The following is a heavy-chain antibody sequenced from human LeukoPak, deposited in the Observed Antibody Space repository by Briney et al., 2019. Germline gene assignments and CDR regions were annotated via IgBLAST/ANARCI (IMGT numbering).Heavy chain of an antibody. CDR3: ARESRVPGVSFRESHYYYYFGMDV. J-gene: IGHJ6*02. CDR2: IYANGDT. CDR1: GGSISSYY. D-gene: IGHD3-10*01. V-gene: IGHV4-4*07. Sequence: SETLSLTCTVSGGSISSYYWSWIRQPPGKGLEWIGRIYANGDTNYNPSLKSRLTLSIDTSKNQFSLKLSSVTAADTALYFCARESRVPGVSFRESHYYYYFGMDVWGRGTTVTVSS.